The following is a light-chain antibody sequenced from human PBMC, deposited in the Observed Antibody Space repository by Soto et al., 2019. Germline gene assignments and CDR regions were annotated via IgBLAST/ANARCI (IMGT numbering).Light chain of an antibody. Sequence: QSALTQPASVSGSPGQSITISCTGTSSDVGAYNYVSWYQHNPGKAPKLMIYDVSNRPSGVSNRFSGSKSGNTASLTISGLQAEDEADYYCSSYTAISTVVFGGGTKLTVL. CDR3: SSYTAISTVV. CDR2: DVS. V-gene: IGLV2-14*03. J-gene: IGLJ2*01. CDR1: SSDVGAYNY.